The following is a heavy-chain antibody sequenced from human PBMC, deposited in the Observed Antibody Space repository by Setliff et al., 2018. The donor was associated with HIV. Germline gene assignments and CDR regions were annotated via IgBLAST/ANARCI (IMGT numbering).Heavy chain of an antibody. CDR1: EFTFSDSW. Sequence: GGSLRLSCEASEFTFSDSWMHWVRQVPGQGLVWVSTINSDGSTTSYADSVKGRFTISRDNAKNTLYLQMNSLRAEDTAVYYCVRKAEVGTTTHFDYWGQGTLVTVSS. CDR2: INSDGSTT. D-gene: IGHD1-26*01. J-gene: IGHJ4*02. V-gene: IGHV3-74*01. CDR3: VRKAEVGTTTHFDY.